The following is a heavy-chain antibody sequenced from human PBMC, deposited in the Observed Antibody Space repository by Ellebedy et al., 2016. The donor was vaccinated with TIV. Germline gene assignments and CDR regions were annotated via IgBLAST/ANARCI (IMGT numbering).Heavy chain of an antibody. CDR3: ARDNSSSWYTIFDY. D-gene: IGHD6-13*01. CDR2: ISYDGSNK. J-gene: IGHJ4*02. Sequence: GGSLRLXXAASGFTFSSYGMHWVRQAPGKGLEWVAVISYDGSNKYYADSVKGRFTISRDNSKNSLYLQMNSLRAEDTAVYYCARDNSSSWYTIFDYWGQGTLVTVSS. CDR1: GFTFSSYG. V-gene: IGHV3-30*03.